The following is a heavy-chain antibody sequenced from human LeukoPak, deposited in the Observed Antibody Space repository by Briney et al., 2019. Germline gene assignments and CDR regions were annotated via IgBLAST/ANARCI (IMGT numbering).Heavy chain of an antibody. J-gene: IGHJ5*02. CDR3: ARLSGGSP. CDR2: IFPADSDA. V-gene: IGHV5-51*01. Sequence: GESLQISFQASGYRFPDSWIGWVRPMPGKGLGWRGTIFPADSDARYSPSFQGQVTISVDKAINTVYLQWSSLKASDTAMYYCARLSGGSPWGQGTLVTVSS. D-gene: IGHD2-15*01. CDR1: GYRFPDSW.